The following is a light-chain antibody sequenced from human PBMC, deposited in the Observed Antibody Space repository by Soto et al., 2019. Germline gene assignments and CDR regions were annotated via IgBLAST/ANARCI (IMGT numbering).Light chain of an antibody. V-gene: IGLV1-36*01. CDR2: YDD. Sequence: QAVVTQPPSVSEAPRQRVTISCSGSSSNIGNNAVNWYQQLPGKPPKLLIYYDDLLPSGVSDRFSGSKSGTSASLAISGLQSEDEADYYCAAWDDSLYGYVFGTGTKVTVL. CDR3: AAWDDSLYGYV. CDR1: SSNIGNNA. J-gene: IGLJ1*01.